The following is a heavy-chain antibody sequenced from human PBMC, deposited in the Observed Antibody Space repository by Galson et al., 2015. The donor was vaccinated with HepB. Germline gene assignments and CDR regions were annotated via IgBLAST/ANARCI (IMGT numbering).Heavy chain of an antibody. CDR3: ARDRGPCDGDCSQGGRFGADRYFDL. CDR2: ISSDGTKK. J-gene: IGHJ2*01. Sequence: SLRLSCAASGFTFNSYSMHWVRQAPGEGLQWVALISSDGTKKYYADSVQGRFTISRDYSRNTLYLHMNSLRAEDTAVYYCARDRGPCDGDCSQGGRFGADRYFDLCGRRTLFTASS. V-gene: IGHV3-30-3*01. D-gene: IGHD2-21*02. CDR1: GFTFNSYS.